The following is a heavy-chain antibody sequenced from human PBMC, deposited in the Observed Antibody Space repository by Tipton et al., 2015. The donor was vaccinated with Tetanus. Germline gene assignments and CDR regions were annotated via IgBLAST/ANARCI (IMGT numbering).Heavy chain of an antibody. CDR1: GFTFSSYA. CDR2: ISDSGTAGDSTT. Sequence: SLRLSCAASGFTFSSYAMSWVRQAPGKRLEWVSAISDSGTAGDSTTYYADSVKGRFTVSRDNSKNTLYLQMNSLRAEDTALYYCAKDNGPVVPAAMRYGMDVWGQGTTVTVSS. CDR3: AKDNGPVVPAAMRYGMDV. J-gene: IGHJ6*02. V-gene: IGHV3-23*01. D-gene: IGHD2-2*01.